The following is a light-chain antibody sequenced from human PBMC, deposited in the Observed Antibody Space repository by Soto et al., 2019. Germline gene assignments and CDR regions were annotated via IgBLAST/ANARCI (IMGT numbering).Light chain of an antibody. Sequence: IHITQSPSTASVSVLEGVTSTFRASQTSSSWLAWYQQQPGKAPKLLIYKASTLKSGVPSRFSGSGSGTEFTLTISSLQPDDFATYYCQHYNSYSEAFGQGTKVDIK. CDR3: QHYNSYSEA. CDR2: KAS. J-gene: IGKJ1*01. V-gene: IGKV1-5*03. CDR1: QTSSSW.